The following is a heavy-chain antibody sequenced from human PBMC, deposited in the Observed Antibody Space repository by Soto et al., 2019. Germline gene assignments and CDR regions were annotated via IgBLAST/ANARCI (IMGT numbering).Heavy chain of an antibody. Sequence: EVQLVESGGGLVQPGGSLRLSCAASGFTFSSYWMTWVRQAPGKGLEWVANIKQDGSEKYYVDSVKGRFTISRVNAKNSLYLQMNSLRAEDTAVYYCATHPYSSGWYCWGQGTLVTVSS. CDR2: IKQDGSEK. D-gene: IGHD6-13*01. CDR3: ATHPYSSGWYC. V-gene: IGHV3-7*02. J-gene: IGHJ4*02. CDR1: GFTFSSYW.